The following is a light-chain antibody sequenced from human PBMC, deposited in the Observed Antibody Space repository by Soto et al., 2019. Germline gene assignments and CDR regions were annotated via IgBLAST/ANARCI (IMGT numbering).Light chain of an antibody. CDR1: ESVSTY. CDR2: GAS. CDR3: HQYLNWPPA. J-gene: IGKJ1*01. V-gene: IGKV3-15*01. Sequence: ETVMTQSPATLSVSPGERVTLSCRASESVSTYLAWYQQKPGQAPRLLIYGASARATGIPARFSGSGSGTEFTLIISNLQPEDFAVYYCHQYLNWPPAFGQGTKVEIK.